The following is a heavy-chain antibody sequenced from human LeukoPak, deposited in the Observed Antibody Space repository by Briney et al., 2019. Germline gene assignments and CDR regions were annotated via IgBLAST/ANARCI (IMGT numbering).Heavy chain of an antibody. CDR2: ISGSGGST. D-gene: IGHD2-2*01. CDR1: GFTFTSYA. V-gene: IGHV3-23*01. CDR3: AKPLVVVPAALFDY. Sequence: GGSLRLSCAASGFTFTSYAMSWVRQAPGNGLEWVSAISGSGGSTYYADSVKGRFTISRDNSKNTLYLQMNSLRAEDTAVYYCAKPLVVVPAALFDYWGQGTLVTVSS. J-gene: IGHJ4*02.